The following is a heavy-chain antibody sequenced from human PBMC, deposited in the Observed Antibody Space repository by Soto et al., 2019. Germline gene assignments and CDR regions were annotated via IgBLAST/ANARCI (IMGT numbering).Heavy chain of an antibody. CDR2: FDPEDGET. V-gene: IGHV1-24*01. D-gene: IGHD3-3*01. J-gene: IGHJ1*01. Sequence: GSAVKVSCKDSGYTLTEIYMHSVRHAPGKGNEWMGGFDPEDGETIYAQKFQFRVTMTEDTSTDTAYMELSSLRSEDTVVFYYVYGVPRDLYDFWGQGTLVIVSS. CDR1: GYTLTEIY. CDR3: VYGVPRDLYDF.